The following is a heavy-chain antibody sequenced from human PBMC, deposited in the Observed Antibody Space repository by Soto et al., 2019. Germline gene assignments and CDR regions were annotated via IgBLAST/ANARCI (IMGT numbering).Heavy chain of an antibody. V-gene: IGHV1-46*01. CDR3: ARDTSNYDILTGYRDAFDI. CDR2: INPSGGST. D-gene: IGHD3-9*01. CDR1: GYTFTSYY. J-gene: IGHJ3*02. Sequence: ASVKVSCKASGYTFTSYYMHWVRQAPGQGLEWMGIINPSGGSTSYAQRFQGRVTMTRDTSTSTVYMELSSLRSEDTAVYYCARDTSNYDILTGYRDAFDIWGQGTMVTVSS.